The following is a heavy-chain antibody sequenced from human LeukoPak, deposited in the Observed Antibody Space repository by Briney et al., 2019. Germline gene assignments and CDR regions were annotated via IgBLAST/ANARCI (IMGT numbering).Heavy chain of an antibody. CDR2: IIPIFGTA. D-gene: IGHD2-2*01. CDR3: ARGMEPAANLAPSYYYYMDV. Sequence: PGASVKVSCKASGGTFSSYAISWVRQAPGQGLEWMGGIIPIFGTANYAQKFQGRVTITTDESTSTAYMELSSLRSEDTAVYYCARGMEPAANLAPSYYYYMDVWGKGTTVTVSS. J-gene: IGHJ6*03. V-gene: IGHV1-69*05. CDR1: GGTFSSYA.